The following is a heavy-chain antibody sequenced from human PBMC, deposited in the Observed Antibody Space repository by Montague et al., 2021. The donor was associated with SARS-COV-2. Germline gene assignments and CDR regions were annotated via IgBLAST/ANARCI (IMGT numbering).Heavy chain of an antibody. V-gene: IGHV4-59*02. J-gene: IGHJ4*02. CDR1: GSSVRSYY. D-gene: IGHD4-17*01. CDR3: ARENTVTTFGGPYYIDS. CDR2: IYGSGST. Sequence: SETLSLTCIVSGSSVRSYYWSGIRQPPGKGLEWIGYIYGSGSTNYNPSLKSRVTISVDTSKNQFSLKLSSVTAADTAVYYCARENTVTTFGGPYYIDSWGQGTLVTVSA.